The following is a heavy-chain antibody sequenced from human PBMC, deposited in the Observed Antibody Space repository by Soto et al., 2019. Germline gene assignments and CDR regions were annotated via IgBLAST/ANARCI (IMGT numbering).Heavy chain of an antibody. Sequence: ASVKVSCKASGYTFTGYYMHWVRQAPGQGLEWMGWINPNSGGTNYAQKFQGWVTMTRDTPISTAYMELSRLRSDDTAVYYCARXRGYSYGSYYYYYGMDVWGQGTTVTVSS. J-gene: IGHJ6*02. V-gene: IGHV1-2*04. CDR1: GYTFTGYY. CDR2: INPNSGGT. D-gene: IGHD5-18*01. CDR3: ARXRGYSYGSYYYYYGMDV.